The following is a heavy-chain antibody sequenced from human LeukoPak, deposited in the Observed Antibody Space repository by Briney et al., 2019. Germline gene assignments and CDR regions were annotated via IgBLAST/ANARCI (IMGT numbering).Heavy chain of an antibody. D-gene: IGHD3-10*01. V-gene: IGHV1-69*05. Sequence: SVKVSCKASGGTFSSYAISWVRQAPGQGLERMGGIIPIFGTANYAQKFQGRVTITTDESTSTAYMELSGLRSEDTAVYYCARVEKGVRDIWGQREKGTVSS. J-gene: IGHJ3*02. CDR2: IIPIFGTA. CDR3: ARVEKGVRDI. CDR1: GGTFSSYA.